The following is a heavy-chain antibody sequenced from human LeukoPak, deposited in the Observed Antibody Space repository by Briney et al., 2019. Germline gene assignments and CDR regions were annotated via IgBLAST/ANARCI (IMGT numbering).Heavy chain of an antibody. CDR1: GFTFSSDA. CDR3: AKASTFGELNRPFDY. CDR2: ISCGGGTT. D-gene: IGHD3-10*01. V-gene: IGHV3-23*01. J-gene: IGHJ4*02. Sequence: GGSVRLSCAASGFTFSSDAMSWVRQAPGKGLEWVSTISCGGGTTYYSDSVKGRFTVSRDNSKNTLFLQMNSLRAEDTAVYYCAKASTFGELNRPFDYWGQGTLVTVSS.